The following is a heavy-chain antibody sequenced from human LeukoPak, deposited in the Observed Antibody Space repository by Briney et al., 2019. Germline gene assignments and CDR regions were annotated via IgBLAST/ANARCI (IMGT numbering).Heavy chain of an antibody. Sequence: GGSLRLSCAASGFTFTTYAMSWIRQAPGKGLEWVSVIYSGGSTYYADSVKGRFTISRDNSKNTLYLQMNSLGVEDTAVYYCVHDAYSYRYYKYGAFDFWGQGTLVTVSS. D-gene: IGHD1-26*01. J-gene: IGHJ4*02. V-gene: IGHV3-66*02. CDR2: IYSGGST. CDR1: GFTFTTYA. CDR3: VHDAYSYRYYKYGAFDF.